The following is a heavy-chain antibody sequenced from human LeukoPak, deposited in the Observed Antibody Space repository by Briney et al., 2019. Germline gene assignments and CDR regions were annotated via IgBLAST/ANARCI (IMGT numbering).Heavy chain of an antibody. D-gene: IGHD6-6*01. V-gene: IGHV3-23*01. CDR3: AKDQRGAARPAQFDY. CDR1: GFTFSNYA. J-gene: IGHJ4*02. CDR2: IGGSGGGT. Sequence: PVGSLRLSRVASGFTFSNYAMSWVRQAPGKGLEWVSGIGGSGGGTFYADSVKGRFTISRDNSKNTLYLQMNSLRAEDTAVYYCAKDQRGAARPAQFDYWGQGTLVTVSS.